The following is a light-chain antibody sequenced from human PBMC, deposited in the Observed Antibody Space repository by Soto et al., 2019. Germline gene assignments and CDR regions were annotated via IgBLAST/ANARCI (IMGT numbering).Light chain of an antibody. J-gene: IGKJ1*01. Sequence: IVLTQSPLSLPVTHGEPASISCRSSQSLLNSNGYNYLDWYLQKPGQSPQVLIYLGSNRATGIPDRFSGSGSGTDFTLTISRLEPEDFAVYYCQQYGSSGTFGQGTKVDIK. V-gene: IGKV2-28*01. CDR1: QSLLNSNGYNY. CDR3: QQYGSSGT. CDR2: LGS.